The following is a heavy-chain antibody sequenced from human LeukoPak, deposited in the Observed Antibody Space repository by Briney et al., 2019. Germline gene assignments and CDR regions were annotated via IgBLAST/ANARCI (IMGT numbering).Heavy chain of an antibody. V-gene: IGHV3-21*01. CDR3: ARVAKERVGGVYYFDY. Sequence: GGSLRLSCAASVFTFSSYSMNWVRQAPGKGLEWASSISSSSSYIYYADSVKGRFTISRDNAKNSLYLQMNSLRAEDTAVYYCARVAKERVGGVYYFDYWGQGTLVTVSS. D-gene: IGHD1-1*01. CDR1: VFTFSSYS. CDR2: ISSSSSYI. J-gene: IGHJ4*02.